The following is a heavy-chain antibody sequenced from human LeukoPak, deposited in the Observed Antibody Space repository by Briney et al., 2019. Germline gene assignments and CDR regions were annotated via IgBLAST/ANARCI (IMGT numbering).Heavy chain of an antibody. CDR3: AKDAGAGSGWSYWYFDL. Sequence: PGGSLRLSCAASGFSFDDFAMHWVRQAPGKGLEWVSGITWNGGTIDYADSVKGRFTISRDNAKNSLYLQMNSLRAEDTALYYCAKDAGAGSGWSYWYFDLWGRGTLVTVSS. CDR1: GFSFDDFA. V-gene: IGHV3-9*01. CDR2: ITWNGGTI. D-gene: IGHD6-19*01. J-gene: IGHJ2*01.